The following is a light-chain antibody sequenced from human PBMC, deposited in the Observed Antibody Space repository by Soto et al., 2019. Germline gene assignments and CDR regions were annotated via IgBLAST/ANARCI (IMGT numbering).Light chain of an antibody. J-gene: IGLJ2*01. CDR2: STS. CDR1: TGAVTSGYY. CDR3: LLYYGGAQPQVI. V-gene: IGLV7-43*01. Sequence: QAVVTQEPSLTVSPGGTVTLTCASSTGAVTSGYYPSWFQQRPGQPPRALIYSTSKKHSWTPARFSGSLLGGKAALTLSGVQPEDEAEYYCLLYYGGAQPQVIFGGGTKLTVL.